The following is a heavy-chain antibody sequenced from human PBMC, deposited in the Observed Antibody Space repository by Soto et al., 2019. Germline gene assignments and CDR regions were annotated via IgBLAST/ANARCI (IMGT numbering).Heavy chain of an antibody. J-gene: IGHJ4*02. CDR1: GYTFTSYY. V-gene: IGHV1-46*03. Sequence: QVQLVQSGAEVMQPGASVKVSCKASGYTFTSYYIQWVRQAPGQGLEWMGIINPSGGSTNYAQKFQGRVTMTRDTSTSTVYMALSSLRSEDTAIYYCSRGYPPRDQLGNLPGAFWGQGTLVTVSS. CDR2: INPSGGST. CDR3: SRGYPPRDQLGNLPGAF. D-gene: IGHD1-1*01.